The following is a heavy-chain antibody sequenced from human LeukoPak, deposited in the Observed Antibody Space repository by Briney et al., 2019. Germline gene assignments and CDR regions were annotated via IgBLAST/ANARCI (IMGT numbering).Heavy chain of an antibody. J-gene: IGHJ4*02. Sequence: PSETLSLTCTVSGGSISSYCWSWIRQPPGKGLEWIGYIYYSGSTNYNPSLKSRVTISVDTSKNQFSLKLSSVTAADTAVYYCAVLTAYYDSSGKFWGQGTLVTVSS. CDR3: AVLTAYYDSSGKF. CDR2: IYYSGST. V-gene: IGHV4-59*01. D-gene: IGHD3-22*01. CDR1: GGSISSYC.